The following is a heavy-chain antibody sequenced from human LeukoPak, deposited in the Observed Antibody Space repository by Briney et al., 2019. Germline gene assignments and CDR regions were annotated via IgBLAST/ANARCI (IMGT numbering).Heavy chain of an antibody. CDR2: INPNSGGT. D-gene: IGHD2-2*03. CDR3: ARDWMDYYYYMDV. CDR1: GYTFNGYY. J-gene: IGHJ6*03. Sequence: ASVKVSCKGSGYTFNGYYMHWVRQAPGQGLEWMGWINPNSGGTNYAQKFQGRVTMTRDTSISTAYMELSRLRSDDTAVYYCARDWMDYYYYMDVWGKGTTVTVSS. V-gene: IGHV1-2*02.